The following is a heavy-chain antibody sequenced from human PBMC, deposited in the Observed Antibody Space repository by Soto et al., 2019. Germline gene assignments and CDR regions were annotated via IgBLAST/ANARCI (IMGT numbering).Heavy chain of an antibody. J-gene: IGHJ1*01. V-gene: IGHV3-73*01. CDR2: IRSKANSYAT. CDR3: TRIDLWGDEYFQH. Sequence: EVQLVESGGGLVQPGGSLKLSCAASGFTFSGSAMHWVRQASGKGLEWVGRIRSKANSYATAYAASVKGRFTISRDDSKNTAYLQMNSLKTEDTAVYYCTRIDLWGDEYFQHWGQGTLVTVSS. D-gene: IGHD2-21*01. CDR1: GFTFSGSA.